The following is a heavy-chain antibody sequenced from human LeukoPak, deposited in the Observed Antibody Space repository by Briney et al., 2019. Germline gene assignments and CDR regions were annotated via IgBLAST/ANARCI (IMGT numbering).Heavy chain of an antibody. V-gene: IGHV4-39*01. J-gene: IGHJ4*02. CDR2: LYYSGST. CDR3: ARQGGYNLYYFDY. D-gene: IGHD5-24*01. CDR1: GGSISSSTYY. Sequence: SETLSLTCTVSGGSISSSTYYWGWIRQPPGKGPEWIGTLYYSGSTYYDPSLKSRVTISVDTSKNQFSLKLSSVTAADTAFYYCARQGGYNLYYFDYWGQGTLVTVSS.